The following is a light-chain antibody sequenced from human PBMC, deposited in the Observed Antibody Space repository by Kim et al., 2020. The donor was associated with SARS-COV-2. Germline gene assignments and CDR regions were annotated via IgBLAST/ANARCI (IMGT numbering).Light chain of an antibody. CDR2: DVS. J-gene: IGLJ3*02. CDR1: TSDVGYYNY. V-gene: IGLV2-14*03. Sequence: GQTIPLACPATTSDVGYYNYVSWYQQHPGKAPKLMIYDVSRRPSGVSNRFSGSKSGNTASLTVSGLQAEDEADYYCSSYTTSNSWVFGGGTKLAVL. CDR3: SSYTTSNSWV.